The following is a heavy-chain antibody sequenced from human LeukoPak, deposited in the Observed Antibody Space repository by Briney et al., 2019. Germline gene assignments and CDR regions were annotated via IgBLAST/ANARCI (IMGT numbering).Heavy chain of an antibody. CDR3: ARPIKGYGDRGYYFDY. J-gene: IGHJ4*02. CDR2: IYPGDSDT. Sequence: GESLKISCKGSGYSFTSYWIGWVRPMPGEGLEWMGIIYPGDSDTRYSPSFQGQVTISADKSISTAYLQWSSLKASDTAMYYCARPIKGYGDRGYYFDYWGQGTLVTVSS. V-gene: IGHV5-51*01. CDR1: GYSFTSYW. D-gene: IGHD5-12*01.